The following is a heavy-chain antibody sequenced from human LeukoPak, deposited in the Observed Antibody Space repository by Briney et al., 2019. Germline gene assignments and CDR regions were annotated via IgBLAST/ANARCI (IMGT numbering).Heavy chain of an antibody. Sequence: GGSLRLSCAASGFTFSSYSMNWVRQAPGKGLEWVSSISSSSSYIYYADSVKGRFTISRDNSKNTPYLQMNSLRAEDTAVYYCARDLTDYGDYSDYYYGMDVWGQGTTVTVSS. V-gene: IGHV3-21*01. D-gene: IGHD4-17*01. J-gene: IGHJ6*02. CDR2: ISSSSSYI. CDR1: GFTFSSYS. CDR3: ARDLTDYGDYSDYYYGMDV.